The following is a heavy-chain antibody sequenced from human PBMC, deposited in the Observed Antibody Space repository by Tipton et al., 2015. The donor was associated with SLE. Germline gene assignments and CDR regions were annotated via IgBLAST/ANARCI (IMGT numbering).Heavy chain of an antibody. CDR2: VFYSGST. V-gene: IGHV4-39*07. J-gene: IGHJ4*02. Sequence: TLSLTCAVSGGSISSGSGNWWIWVRQPPGKGLEWIGSVFYSGSTYYNPSLKSRITISVGPSKNQFSLKLNSVTAADTAVYYCAREGPYVTDLSLFLFWGEGSLVTVSS. CDR1: GGSISSGSGNW. CDR3: AREGPYVTDLSLFLF. D-gene: IGHD2-21*02.